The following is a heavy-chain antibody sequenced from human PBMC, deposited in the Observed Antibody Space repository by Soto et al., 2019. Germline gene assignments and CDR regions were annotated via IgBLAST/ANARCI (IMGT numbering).Heavy chain of an antibody. CDR2: INHSGST. CDR3: ARRVVVVVPAAATQGYCSGGSCYSVVPNDAFDI. CDR1: GGSFSGYY. D-gene: IGHD2-15*01. J-gene: IGHJ3*02. V-gene: IGHV4-34*01. Sequence: PSETLSLTCAVYGGSFSGYYWSWIRQPPGKGLEWIGEINHSGSTNYNPSLKSRVTISVDTSKNQFSLKLSSVTAADTAVYYCARRVVVVVPAAATQGYCSGGSCYSVVPNDAFDIWGQGTMVTVSS.